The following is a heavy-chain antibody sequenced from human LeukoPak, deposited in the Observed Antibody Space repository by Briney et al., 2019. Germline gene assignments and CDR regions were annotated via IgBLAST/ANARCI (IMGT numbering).Heavy chain of an antibody. D-gene: IGHD3/OR15-3a*01. CDR1: GFAFSSYA. CDR3: ARDSGFSGTQRGEY. Sequence: GGSLRLSCAASGFAFSSYAMHWVRQAPGKGLEWVAVISYDGSNKYYADSVKGRFTISRDNSKNTLYLQMNSLRAEDTAVYYCARDSGFSGTQRGEYWGQGTLVTVSS. V-gene: IGHV3-30*04. J-gene: IGHJ4*02. CDR2: ISYDGSNK.